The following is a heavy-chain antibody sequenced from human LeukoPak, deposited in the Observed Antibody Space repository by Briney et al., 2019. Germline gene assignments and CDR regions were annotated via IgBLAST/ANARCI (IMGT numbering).Heavy chain of an antibody. J-gene: IGHJ4*02. CDR1: GFTFSSYA. V-gene: IGHV3-23*01. D-gene: IGHD3-10*01. Sequence: PGGSLRLSCAASGFTFSSYAMSWVRQAPGKGLEWVSAISASGGSTYYADSAKGRFTISRDNSKNTLYLQMNSLRAEDTAVYYCATGELILWYYFDYWGQGTLVTVSS. CDR3: ATGELILWYYFDY. CDR2: ISASGGST.